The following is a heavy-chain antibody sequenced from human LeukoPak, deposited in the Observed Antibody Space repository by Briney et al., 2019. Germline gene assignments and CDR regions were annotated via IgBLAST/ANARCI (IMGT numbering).Heavy chain of an antibody. J-gene: IGHJ4*02. D-gene: IGHD1/OR15-1a*01. CDR1: GFTVSNNY. Sequence: GGSLRLSCVVSGFTVSNNYMSWVRQAPRKGLEWVSLIYSGGSTYYADSVKGRFTISRDNSKNTVYLQMNSLRAEDTAMYYCAKGTKPVMTIPDYWGQGILVTVSS. V-gene: IGHV3-53*01. CDR2: IYSGGST. CDR3: AKGTKPVMTIPDY.